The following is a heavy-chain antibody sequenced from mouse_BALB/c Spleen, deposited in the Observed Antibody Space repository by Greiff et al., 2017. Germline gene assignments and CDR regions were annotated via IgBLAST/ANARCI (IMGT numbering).Heavy chain of an antibody. J-gene: IGHJ4*01. CDR3: AKQDDYDETYAMDY. Sequence: QVQLQQSGPGLVAPSQSLSITCTVSGFSLTDYGVSWIRQPPGKGLEWLGVIWGGGSTYYNSALKSRLSISKDNSKSQVFLKMNSLQTDDTAMYYCAKQDDYDETYAMDYWGQGTSVTVSS. V-gene: IGHV2-6-5*01. CDR2: IWGGGST. CDR1: GFSLTDYG. D-gene: IGHD2-4*01.